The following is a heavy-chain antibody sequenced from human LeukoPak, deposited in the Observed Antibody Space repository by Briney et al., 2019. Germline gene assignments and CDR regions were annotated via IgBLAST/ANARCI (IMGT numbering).Heavy chain of an antibody. V-gene: IGHV3-30*18. Sequence: SCKASGYTFTSYGMHWVRQAPGKGLEWVAVISYDGSNKYYADSVKGRFTISRDNSKNTLYLQMDSLRAEDTAVYYCAKDGGVGFHSGYPTGYFDYWGQGTLVTVSS. J-gene: IGHJ4*02. CDR3: AKDGGVGFHSGYPTGYFDY. D-gene: IGHD5-12*01. CDR1: GYTFTSYG. CDR2: ISYDGSNK.